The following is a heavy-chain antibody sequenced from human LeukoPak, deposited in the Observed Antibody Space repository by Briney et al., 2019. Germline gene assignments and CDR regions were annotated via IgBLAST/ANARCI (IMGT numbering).Heavy chain of an antibody. D-gene: IGHD3-22*01. CDR1: GDSISSSSYY. CDR2: IYYRGGT. J-gene: IGHJ1*01. Sequence: PSETLSLTCTISGDSISSSSYYWGWIRQPPGKGLEWIGDIYYRGGTYYSPSLKSRVSISIDTSNNQFSLTLNSVTAADTALYFCARRRYYDSTGYLDWGQGTLVTVSS. V-gene: IGHV4-39*01. CDR3: ARRRYYDSTGYLD.